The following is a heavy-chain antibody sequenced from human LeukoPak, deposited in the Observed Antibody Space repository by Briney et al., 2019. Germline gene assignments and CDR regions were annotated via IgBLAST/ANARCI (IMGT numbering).Heavy chain of an antibody. V-gene: IGHV3-21*01. J-gene: IGHJ4*02. CDR1: GFTFSSYS. CDR3: ARSGPYYYDSSGLDPEPSDY. CDR2: ISSSSSYI. D-gene: IGHD3-22*01. Sequence: GGSLRLSCAASGFTFSSYSMNWVRQAPGKGLEWVSSISSSSSYIYYADSVKGRFTISRDNAKNSLYLQMNSLRAEDTAVYYCARSGPYYYDSSGLDPEPSDYWGQGTLVTVSS.